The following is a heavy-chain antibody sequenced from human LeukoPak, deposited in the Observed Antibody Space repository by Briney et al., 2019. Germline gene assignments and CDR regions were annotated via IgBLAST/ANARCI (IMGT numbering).Heavy chain of an antibody. D-gene: IGHD2-2*01. CDR1: GFTVSSNY. J-gene: IGHJ4*02. V-gene: IGHV3-66*01. CDR3: ERDSRSGDYFDY. Sequence: SGGSLRLSCAASGFTVSSNYMSWVRQAPGKGLEWVSVIYSGGSTYYADSVKGRFTISSDNSKNTLYLQMNSLRAEDTAVYYCERDSRSGDYFDYWGQGTLVTVSS. CDR2: IYSGGST.